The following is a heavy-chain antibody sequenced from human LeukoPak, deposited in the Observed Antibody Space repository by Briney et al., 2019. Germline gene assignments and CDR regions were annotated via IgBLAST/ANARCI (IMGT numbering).Heavy chain of an antibody. Sequence: GGSLRLSCAASGFTVSSNYMSWVRRAPGKGLEWVSVIYSGGSTYYADSMKGRFTISRDNSKNTLYLQMNSLRAEDTAVYYCARGNSTVWYFDYWGQGTLVTVSS. CDR2: IYSGGST. CDR3: ARGNSTVWYFDY. D-gene: IGHD4-17*01. V-gene: IGHV3-66*01. CDR1: GFTVSSNY. J-gene: IGHJ4*02.